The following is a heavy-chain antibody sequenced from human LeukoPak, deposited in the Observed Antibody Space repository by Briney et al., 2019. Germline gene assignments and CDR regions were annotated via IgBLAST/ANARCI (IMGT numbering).Heavy chain of an antibody. CDR2: IIPIFGTA. V-gene: IGHV1-69*05. CDR1: GGTFSSYA. CDR3: AREGQQWLVQNWFDP. Sequence: ASVKVSCKASGGTFSSYAISWVRQAPGQGLEWMGGIIPIFGTANYAQKFQGRVTITTDESTSTAYMELSSLRSEDTAVYYCAREGQQWLVQNWFDPWGQGTLVTVSS. D-gene: IGHD6-19*01. J-gene: IGHJ5*02.